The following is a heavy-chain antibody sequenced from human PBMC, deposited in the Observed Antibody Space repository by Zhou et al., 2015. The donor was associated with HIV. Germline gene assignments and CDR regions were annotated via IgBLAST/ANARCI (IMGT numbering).Heavy chain of an antibody. CDR1: GGTFSNLI. CDR2: VVPLFSTA. D-gene: IGHD3-16*01. J-gene: IGHJ3*02. V-gene: IGHV1-69*01. CDR3: ARGDTNDAFDI. Sequence: QVHLVQSGAEVKKPGSSVKISCKASGGTFSNLILNYVRQAPGQSLEWMGGVVPLFSTARYSQSFQGRLTITADESTSTVNMELSGLKSDDTAVYYCARGDTNDAFDIWGHGTMVTVSS.